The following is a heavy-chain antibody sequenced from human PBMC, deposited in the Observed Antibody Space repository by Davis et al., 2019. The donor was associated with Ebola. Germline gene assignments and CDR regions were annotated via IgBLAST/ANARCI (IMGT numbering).Heavy chain of an antibody. CDR3: ARDQAEVIDYGEIYYYYYGMDV. V-gene: IGHV3-30*04. CDR2: ISYAGTNK. Sequence: GGSLRLSCAASGFTFSSYAMHWVRQAPGKGLEWVAVISYAGTNKYSADSVKGRFTISRDNSKNTLYLQMNSLRAEDTAVYYCARDQAEVIDYGEIYYYYYGMDVWGKGTTVTVSS. D-gene: IGHD4-17*01. J-gene: IGHJ6*04. CDR1: GFTFSSYA.